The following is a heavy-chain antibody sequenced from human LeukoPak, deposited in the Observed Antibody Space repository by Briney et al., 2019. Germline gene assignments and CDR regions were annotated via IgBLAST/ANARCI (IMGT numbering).Heavy chain of an antibody. CDR2: ISYDGSNK. V-gene: IGHV3-30*18. CDR1: GFTFSSYG. Sequence: PGGSLRLSCAASGFTFSSYGMHWVRQAPGKGLEWVAVISYDGSNKYYADSVKGRFTISRDNSKNTLYLQMNSLRAEDTALYYCAKWDTAMPYDYWGQGTLVTVSS. CDR3: AKWDTAMPYDY. J-gene: IGHJ4*02. D-gene: IGHD5-18*01.